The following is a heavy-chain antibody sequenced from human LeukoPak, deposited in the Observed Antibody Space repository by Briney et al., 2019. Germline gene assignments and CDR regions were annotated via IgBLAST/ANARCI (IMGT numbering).Heavy chain of an antibody. V-gene: IGHV3-7*03. D-gene: IGHD3-16*01. CDR3: ARGGGLDV. CDR1: AFIFSGHW. J-gene: IGHJ6*02. Sequence: GGSLRLSCEGSAFIFSGHWMNWARQAPGKGLEWVASINHNGNVNYYVDSVKGRFTISRDNAKNSLYLQMSNLRAEDTAVYFCARGGGLDVWGQGATVTVSS. CDR2: INHNGNVN.